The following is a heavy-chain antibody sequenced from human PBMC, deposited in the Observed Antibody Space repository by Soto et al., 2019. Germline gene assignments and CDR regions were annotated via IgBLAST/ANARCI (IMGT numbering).Heavy chain of an antibody. Sequence: QVQLVQSGPEVKNPGASVRVSCVASGYAFTSYGVNWVRQAPGQGLEWMGWIAPHSGRTTYLPKFQGRVTMTADVSTNKAYIEVRSLKSDETGTYFCARAATGSYHSAYWGQGTVVTVSS. J-gene: IGHJ4*02. V-gene: IGHV1-18*04. CDR3: ARAATGSYHSAY. CDR1: GYAFTSYG. D-gene: IGHD3-10*01. CDR2: IAPHSGRT.